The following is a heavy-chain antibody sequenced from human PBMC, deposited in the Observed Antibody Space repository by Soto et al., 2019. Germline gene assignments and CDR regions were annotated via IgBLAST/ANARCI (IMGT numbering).Heavy chain of an antibody. CDR3: ARDPRFELRSSWSNYYYYGIDV. CDR2: INHSGST. V-gene: IGHV4-34*01. J-gene: IGHJ6*02. Sequence: SETLSLTCAVYGGSFSGYYWSWIRQPPGKGLEWIGEINHSGSTNYNPSLKSRVTISVDTSKNQFSLKLSSVTAADTAVYYCARDPRFELRSSWSNYYYYGIDVWGQGTTVTVS. CDR1: GGSFSGYY. D-gene: IGHD6-13*01.